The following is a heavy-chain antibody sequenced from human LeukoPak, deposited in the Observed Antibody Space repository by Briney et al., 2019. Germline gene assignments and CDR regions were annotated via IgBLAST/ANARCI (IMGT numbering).Heavy chain of an antibody. V-gene: IGHV3-23*01. Sequence: GGSLRLSCVASGFSFSTYAMSWVRQAPGKGPEWVSGISGSGVDTHYADSVKGRFRISRDNSQNTLYLQLSSLRAEDTAVYYCASGTYRLGDYWGLGTLVTVSS. J-gene: IGHJ4*02. CDR1: GFSFSTYA. D-gene: IGHD3-10*01. CDR2: ISGSGVDT. CDR3: ASGTYRLGDY.